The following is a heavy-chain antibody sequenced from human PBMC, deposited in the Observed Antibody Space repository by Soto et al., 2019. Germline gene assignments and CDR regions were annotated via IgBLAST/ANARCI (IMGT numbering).Heavy chain of an antibody. CDR2: ISASGGST. CDR1: GFTFSTYA. J-gene: IGHJ6*02. Sequence: EVQLLESGGGLVQPGGSLRLSCAASGFTFSTYAMSWVRQAPGKGLEWVSVISASGGSTFYADSVKGRFTVSRDNSRNTLYLQVIRLRVEDTAVYYCAKDLRTSTNYNYGMDVWGQGTTVTVSS. V-gene: IGHV3-23*01. CDR3: AKDLRTSTNYNYGMDV.